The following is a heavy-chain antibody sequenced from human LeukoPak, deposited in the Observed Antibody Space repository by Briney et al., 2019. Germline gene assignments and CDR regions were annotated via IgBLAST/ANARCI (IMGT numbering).Heavy chain of an antibody. J-gene: IGHJ4*02. D-gene: IGHD3-22*01. CDR3: AKAARRLGLLVVTHFDY. V-gene: IGHV3-30*18. CDR2: ISYDGSNK. Sequence: GGSLRLSCAASGFTFSSYGMHWVRQAPSKGLEWVAVISYDGSNKYYADSVKGRFTISRDNSKNTLYLQMNSLRAEDTAVYYCAKAARRLGLLVVTHFDYWGQGTLVTVSS. CDR1: GFTFSSYG.